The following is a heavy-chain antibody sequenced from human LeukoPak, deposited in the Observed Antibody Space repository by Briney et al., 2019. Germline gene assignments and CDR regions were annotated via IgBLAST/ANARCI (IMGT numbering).Heavy chain of an antibody. V-gene: IGHV1-8*01. Sequence: ASVKVSCKASGYTFTSYDIDWVRQATGQGLEWMGWMNPNSGNTGYAQKFQGRVTMTRNTSISTAYTELSSLRSEDTAVYYCARGIHYYDSSGYYFWGQGTLVTVSS. CDR1: GYTFTSYD. CDR2: MNPNSGNT. J-gene: IGHJ4*02. D-gene: IGHD3-22*01. CDR3: ARGIHYYDSSGYYF.